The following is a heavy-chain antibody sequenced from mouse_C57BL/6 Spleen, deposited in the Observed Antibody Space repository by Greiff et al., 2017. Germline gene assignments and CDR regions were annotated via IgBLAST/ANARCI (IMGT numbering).Heavy chain of an antibody. CDR1: GYAFSSSW. CDR3: ARGGDWSYYFDY. CDR2: IYPGDGDT. J-gene: IGHJ2*01. D-gene: IGHD3-3*01. Sequence: QVQLKQSGPELVKPGASVKISCKASGYAFSSSWMNWVKQRPGKGLEWIGRIYPGDGDTNYNGKFKGKATLTADKSSSTAYMQLSSLTSEDSAVYCCARGGDWSYYFDYWGQGTTLTVSS. V-gene: IGHV1-82*01.